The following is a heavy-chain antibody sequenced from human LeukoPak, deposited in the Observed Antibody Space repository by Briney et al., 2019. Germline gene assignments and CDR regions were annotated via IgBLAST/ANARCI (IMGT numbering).Heavy chain of an antibody. J-gene: IGHJ4*02. CDR2: ISGSGVST. V-gene: IGHV3-23*01. CDR3: ARVYYYDSSGLDY. CDR1: GFTFSTYA. D-gene: IGHD3-22*01. Sequence: GGSLRLSCAASGFTFSTYAMSWVRQAQGQGLEWVSAISGSGVSTYYADSVKGRFTISRDTSNNTLYLQMNSLRAEDTAVYYCARVYYYDSSGLDYWGQGTLVTVSS.